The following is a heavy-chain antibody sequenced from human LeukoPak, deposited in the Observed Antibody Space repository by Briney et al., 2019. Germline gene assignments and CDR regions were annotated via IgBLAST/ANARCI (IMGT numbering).Heavy chain of an antibody. CDR1: GGSISSYY. CDR3: ASVDSSGGFDY. Sequence: SETLSLTCTVSGGSISSYYWSWIRQPPGKGLEWIGYIYYSGSTNYNPSLKSRVTISVDTSKNQFSLKLSSVTAADTAVYYCASVDSSGGFDYWGQGTLVTVSS. V-gene: IGHV4-59*01. D-gene: IGHD3-22*01. CDR2: IYYSGST. J-gene: IGHJ4*02.